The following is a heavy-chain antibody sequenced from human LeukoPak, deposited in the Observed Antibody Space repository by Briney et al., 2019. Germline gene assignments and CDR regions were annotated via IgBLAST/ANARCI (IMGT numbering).Heavy chain of an antibody. V-gene: IGHV4-39*01. CDR1: GGSISSSSYY. Sequence: SQTLSLTCTVSGGSISSSSYYWGWIRQPPGKGLEWIGSIYYSGSTYYNPSLKSRVTISVDTSKNQFSLKLSSVTAADTAVYYCARLVDFWSGSARFDPWGQGTLVTVSS. D-gene: IGHD3-3*01. CDR3: ARLVDFWSGSARFDP. CDR2: IYYSGST. J-gene: IGHJ5*02.